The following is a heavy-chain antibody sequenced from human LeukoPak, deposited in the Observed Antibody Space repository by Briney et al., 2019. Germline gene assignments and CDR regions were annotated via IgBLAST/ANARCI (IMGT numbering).Heavy chain of an antibody. CDR3: ASTYSSSWYSNYYYYMDV. CDR1: GGSIAIRNYY. Sequence: PSETLSLTCAVSGGSIAIRNYYWAWIRQSPGRGLEWLGSVYSSGSVYYDPSLKSRVTISVDTSKNQFSLKLSSVTAADTAVYYCASTYSSSWYSNYYYYMDVWGKGTTVTISS. V-gene: IGHV4-39*07. J-gene: IGHJ6*03. CDR2: VYSSGSV. D-gene: IGHD6-13*01.